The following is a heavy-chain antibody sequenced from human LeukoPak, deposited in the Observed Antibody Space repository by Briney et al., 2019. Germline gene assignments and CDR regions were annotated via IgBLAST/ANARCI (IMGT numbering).Heavy chain of an antibody. CDR3: ARTSYSSGWYRGDAFDI. J-gene: IGHJ3*02. V-gene: IGHV4-39*01. D-gene: IGHD6-19*01. CDR1: GGSISSSSYY. CDR2: IYYSGST. Sequence: SETLSLTCTVSGGSISSSSYYWGWIRQPPGKGLEWIGSIYYSGSTYYNPSLKSRVTISVDTSKNQFSLKLSSVTAADTAVYYCARTSYSSGWYRGDAFDIWGQGTMVTVSS.